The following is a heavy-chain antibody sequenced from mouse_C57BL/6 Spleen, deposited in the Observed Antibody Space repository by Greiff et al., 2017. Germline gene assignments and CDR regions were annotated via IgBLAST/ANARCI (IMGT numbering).Heavy chain of an antibody. Sequence: QVQLQQSGAELVMPGASVKLSCKASGYTFTSYWMHWVKQRPGQGLEWIGDIDPSDSYTNYNQKFKGKSTLTVDKSSSTAYMQLSSLTSEDAADYYCARRGGYSYFDYWGQGTTLTVSS. CDR1: GYTFTSYW. V-gene: IGHV1-69*01. J-gene: IGHJ2*01. CDR3: ARRGGYSYFDY. D-gene: IGHD2-3*01. CDR2: IDPSDSYT.